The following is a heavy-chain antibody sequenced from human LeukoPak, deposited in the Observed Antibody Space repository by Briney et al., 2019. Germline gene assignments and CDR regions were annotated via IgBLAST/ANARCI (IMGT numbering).Heavy chain of an antibody. CDR1: GDSISSYY. CDR3: AKYGSGLGFDY. V-gene: IGHV4-59*01. J-gene: IGHJ4*02. Sequence: SETLSLTCTVSGDSISSYYWSWIRQPPGKGLEWIGFIYYSGSTNYNPSLKSRVTISVDTSKKQFSPKLTSVTAADTAVYYCAKYGSGLGFDYWGQGTLVTVSS. CDR2: IYYSGST. D-gene: IGHD3-10*01.